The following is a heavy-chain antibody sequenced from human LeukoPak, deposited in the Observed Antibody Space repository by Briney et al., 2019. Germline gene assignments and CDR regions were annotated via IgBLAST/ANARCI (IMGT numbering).Heavy chain of an antibody. D-gene: IGHD6-13*01. CDR1: GGTFSSYA. CDR2: IIPIFGTA. CDR3: ARPGIAAAGTPNLAFDY. J-gene: IGHJ4*02. Sequence: GASVKVSCKASGGTFSSYAISWVRQAPGQGLEWMGGIIPIFGTANYAQKLQGRVTITTDESTSTAYMELSSLRSEDTAVYYCARPGIAAAGTPNLAFDYWGQGTLVTVSS. V-gene: IGHV1-69*05.